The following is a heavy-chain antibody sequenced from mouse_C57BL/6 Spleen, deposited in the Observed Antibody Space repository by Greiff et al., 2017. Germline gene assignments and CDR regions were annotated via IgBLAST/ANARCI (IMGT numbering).Heavy chain of an antibody. CDR1: GYTFTSYG. D-gene: IGHD4-1*01. J-gene: IGHJ1*03. CDR3: ARGELGRYFDV. V-gene: IGHV1-81*01. Sequence: QVQLQQSGAELARPGASVKLSCKASGYTFTSYGISWVKQRTGQGLEWIGEIYPRSGNTYYNEKFKGKATLTADKSSSTAYMELRSLTSEDSAVYFCARGELGRYFDVWGTGTTVTVSS. CDR2: IYPRSGNT.